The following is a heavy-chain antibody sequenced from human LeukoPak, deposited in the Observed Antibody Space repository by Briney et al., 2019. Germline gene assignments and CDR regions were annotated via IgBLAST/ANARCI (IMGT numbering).Heavy chain of an antibody. CDR1: GFTFSSYS. CDR3: SYCSGGSCYSDAFDI. J-gene: IGHJ3*02. D-gene: IGHD2-15*01. Sequence: GGSLRLSCAASGFTFSSYSMNWVRQAPGKGLEWVSSISSSSSYIYYADSVKGRFTISRDNAKNSLYLQMNSLRAEDTAVYYCSYCSGGSCYSDAFDIWGQGTMVTVSS. CDR2: ISSSSSYI. V-gene: IGHV3-21*01.